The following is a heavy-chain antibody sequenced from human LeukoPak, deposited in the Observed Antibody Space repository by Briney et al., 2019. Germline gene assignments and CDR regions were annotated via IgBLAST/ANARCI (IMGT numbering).Heavy chain of an antibody. J-gene: IGHJ4*02. CDR3: AKGSVGVAAFDY. V-gene: IGHV3-23*01. D-gene: IGHD2-15*01. CDR1: GFTLSSYA. CDR2: ISASGGST. Sequence: GGSLRLSRAASGFTLSSYAMSWVRQARGKGLEWVSAISASGGSTYYADSVKGRFTISRDNSKNTLYLQMNSLRAEDTAAYYCAKGSVGVAAFDYWGQGTLVTVSS.